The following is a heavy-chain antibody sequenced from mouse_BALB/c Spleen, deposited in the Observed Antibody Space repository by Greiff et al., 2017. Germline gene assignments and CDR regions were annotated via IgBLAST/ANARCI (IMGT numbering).Heavy chain of an antibody. Sequence: EVMLVESGGGLVKPGGSLKLSCAASGFTFSDYYMYWVRQTPEKRLEWVATISDGGSYTYYPDSVKGRFTISRDNAKNNLYLQMSSLKSEDTAMYYCARDRGLGLFAYWGQGTLVTVSA. CDR2: ISDGGSYT. J-gene: IGHJ3*01. V-gene: IGHV5-4*02. D-gene: IGHD4-1*01. CDR3: ARDRGLGLFAY. CDR1: GFTFSDYY.